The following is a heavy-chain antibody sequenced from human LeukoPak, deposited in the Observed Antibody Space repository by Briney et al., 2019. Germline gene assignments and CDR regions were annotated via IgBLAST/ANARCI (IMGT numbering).Heavy chain of an antibody. CDR2: ISTTGSP. V-gene: IGHV4-4*07. J-gene: IGHJ4*02. CDR1: GASLKTFY. Sequence: SETLSLTCNISGASLKTFYWTWIRQPAGKGLEWIGRISTTGSPNYNAHLKSRLSISMDTSRSQFSLKLSSVTAADTAVYYCAREAGISGPLDYWGQGTLVTVSS. CDR3: AREAGISGPLDY.